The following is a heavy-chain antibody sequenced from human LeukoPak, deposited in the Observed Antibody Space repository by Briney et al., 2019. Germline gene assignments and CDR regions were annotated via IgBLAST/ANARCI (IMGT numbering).Heavy chain of an antibody. V-gene: IGHV4-39*01. CDR3: ATNDRGYYYDSSGYYGAAFDI. J-gene: IGHJ3*02. D-gene: IGHD3-22*01. CDR1: GGSISSSSYY. Sequence: SETLSLTCTVSGGSISSSSYYWGWIRQPPGKGLEWIGSIYYSGSTYYNPPLKSRVTISVDTSKNQFSLKLSSVTAADTAVYYCATNDRGYYYDSSGYYGAAFDIWGQGTMVTVSS. CDR2: IYYSGST.